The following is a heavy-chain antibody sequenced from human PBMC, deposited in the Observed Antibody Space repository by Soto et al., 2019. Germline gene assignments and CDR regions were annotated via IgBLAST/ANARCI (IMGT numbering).Heavy chain of an antibody. J-gene: IGHJ6*02. V-gene: IGHV6-1*01. D-gene: IGHD1-26*01. CDR1: GDSVSSNSAA. CDR2: TYYRSKWYN. CDR3: ARDRGSPTGGGYYYYGMDV. Sequence: SQTLSLTCAISGDSVSSNSAAWNWIRQSPSRGLEWLGRTYYRSKWYNDYAVSVKSRITINPDTSKNQFSMQLNSVTPEDTAVYYCARDRGSPTGGGYYYYGMDVWGQGTTVTVSS.